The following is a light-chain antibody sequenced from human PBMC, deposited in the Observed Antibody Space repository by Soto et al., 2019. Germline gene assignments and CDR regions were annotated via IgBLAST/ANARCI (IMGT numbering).Light chain of an antibody. CDR1: SSDVGGYHY. V-gene: IGLV2-14*01. J-gene: IGLJ2*01. Sequence: ALTQPASVSGSPGQSIAISCTGTSSDVGGYHYVSWYQQHPGRAPKLMIYEVSNRPSGVSNRFSGSKSDNTASLTISGLQAEDEADYYCSSYTTSSTLIFGGGTKLTVL. CDR2: EVS. CDR3: SSYTTSSTLI.